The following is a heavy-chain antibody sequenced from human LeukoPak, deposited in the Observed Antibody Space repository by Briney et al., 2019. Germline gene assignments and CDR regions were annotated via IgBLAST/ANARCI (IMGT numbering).Heavy chain of an antibody. V-gene: IGHV3-23*01. CDR3: AKGLVGQWLVRSAFDI. D-gene: IGHD6-19*01. CDR2: LSSSGGNT. CDR1: GFTFSTYA. Sequence: GGSLRLSCAASGFTFSTYAMTWLRQAPGKGLEWVSALSSSGGNTYYADSVKGRFTISRDNSKNTLYLQMNSLRAEDTAVYFCAKGLVGQWLVRSAFDIWGQGTMVTVSP. J-gene: IGHJ3*02.